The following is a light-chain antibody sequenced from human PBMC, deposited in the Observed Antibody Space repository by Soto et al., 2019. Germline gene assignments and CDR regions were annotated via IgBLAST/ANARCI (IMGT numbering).Light chain of an antibody. V-gene: IGKV1-39*01. CDR1: QSISSY. Sequence: QMTQSPSSLSASVGDRVTITCRASQSISSYLNWYQQKPGKAPKLLIYAAPSLQSGVPSRFSGSGSGTDFTLTISILQPEDGATDKSEQTYSTPHTSGQG. J-gene: IGKJ5*01. CDR3: EQTYSTPHT. CDR2: AAP.